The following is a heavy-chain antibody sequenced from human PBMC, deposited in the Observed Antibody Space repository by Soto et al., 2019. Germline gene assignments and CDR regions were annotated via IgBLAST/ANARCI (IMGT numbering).Heavy chain of an antibody. CDR3: ARLEIGCTNGVCTGGGYYYGMDV. J-gene: IGHJ6*02. V-gene: IGHV5-10-1*03. CDR2: IDPIDSYT. D-gene: IGHD2-8*01. Sequence: EVQLVQSGAEVKKPGESLRISCKGSEYSFTSYGISWVRQMPGKVLEWMGRIDPIDSYTNYSPSFQGHVTISADKSISTAYLQWSSLKASDTAMYYCARLEIGCTNGVCTGGGYYYGMDVWGQGTTVTVSS. CDR1: EYSFTSYG.